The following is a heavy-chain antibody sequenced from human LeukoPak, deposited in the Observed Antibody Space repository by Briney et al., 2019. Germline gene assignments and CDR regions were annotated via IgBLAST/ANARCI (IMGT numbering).Heavy chain of an antibody. CDR2: INHSGST. V-gene: IGHV4-34*01. J-gene: IGHJ3*01. CDR1: GGSFSGYY. CDR3: ARDQAGATGRWRSPPR. Sequence: SETLSLTCAVYGGSFSGYYWSWIRQPPGKGLEWIGEINHSGSTNYNPSLKSRVTISVDTSKNQFSLKLSSVTAADTAVYYYARDQAGATGRWRSPPRWGQGTMVTVSS. D-gene: IGHD1-26*01.